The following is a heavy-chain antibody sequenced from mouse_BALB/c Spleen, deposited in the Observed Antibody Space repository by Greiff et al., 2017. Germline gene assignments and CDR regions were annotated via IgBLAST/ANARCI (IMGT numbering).Heavy chain of an antibody. CDR2: IRNKANGYTT. Sequence: EVKLMESGGGLVQPGGSLRLSCATSGFTFTDYYMSWVRQPPGKALEWLGFIRNKANGYTTEYSASVKGRFTISRDNSQSILYLQMNTLRAEDSATYYCARDYYGNYVGYFDYWGQGTTLTVSS. CDR1: GFTFTDYY. D-gene: IGHD2-1*01. J-gene: IGHJ2*01. CDR3: ARDYYGNYVGYFDY. V-gene: IGHV7-3*02.